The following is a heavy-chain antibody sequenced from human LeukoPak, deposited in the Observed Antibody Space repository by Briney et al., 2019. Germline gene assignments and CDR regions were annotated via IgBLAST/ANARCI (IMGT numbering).Heavy chain of an antibody. CDR1: GFTFSSYA. J-gene: IGHJ5*02. D-gene: IGHD3-9*01. CDR2: ISGSGGST. Sequence: PGGSLRLSCAASGFTFSSYAMSWVRQAPGKGLEWVSAISGSGGSTYYADSVKGRFTISRDNSKNTLYLQMNSLRAEDTAVYYCAKEFKGYDILTGYSTSGGFDPWGQGTLVTVSS. CDR3: AKEFKGYDILTGYSTSGGFDP. V-gene: IGHV3-23*01.